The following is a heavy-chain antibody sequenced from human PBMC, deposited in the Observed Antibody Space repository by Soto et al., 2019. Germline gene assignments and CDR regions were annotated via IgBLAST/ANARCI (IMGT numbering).Heavy chain of an antibody. J-gene: IGHJ3*02. Sequence: QDQLVQSGADVKKPGASVKVSCKASGYAFTSFGINWVRQAPGQGLEWMGWISPYNGKTNYAQNLKGRVTLTTDTATTTAYTELRSLTSDHTAIDDCARESRVGCNTGASSDIWGQGTMVAVSS. CDR2: ISPYNGKT. CDR1: GYAFTSFG. CDR3: ARESRVGCNTGASSDI. V-gene: IGHV1-18*01. D-gene: IGHD1-26*01.